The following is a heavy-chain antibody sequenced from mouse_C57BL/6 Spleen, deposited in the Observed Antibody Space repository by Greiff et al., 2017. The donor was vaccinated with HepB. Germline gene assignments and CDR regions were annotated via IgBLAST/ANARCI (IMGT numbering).Heavy chain of an antibody. Sequence: VQLQQSGPELVKPGASVKISCKASGYAFSSSWMNWVKQRPGKGLEWIGRIYPGDGDTNYNGKFKGKATLTADKSSSTAYMQLSSLTSEDSAVYFCARAHPLYYFDYWGQGTTLTVSS. CDR3: ARAHPLYYFDY. D-gene: IGHD6-1*01. CDR1: GYAFSSSW. J-gene: IGHJ2*01. V-gene: IGHV1-82*01. CDR2: IYPGDGDT.